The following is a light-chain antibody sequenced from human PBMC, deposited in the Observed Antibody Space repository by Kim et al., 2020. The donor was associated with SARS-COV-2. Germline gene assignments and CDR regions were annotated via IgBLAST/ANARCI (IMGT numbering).Light chain of an antibody. V-gene: IGKV1-39*01. CDR2: AAS. J-gene: IGKJ2*03. Sequence: ASVGDRVTITCRASQSISSYLNWYQQKPGKAPKLLIYAASSLQSGVPSRFSGSGSGTDFTLTISSLQPEDFATYYCQQSYSTPFHSFGQGTKLEI. CDR3: QQSYSTPFHS. CDR1: QSISSY.